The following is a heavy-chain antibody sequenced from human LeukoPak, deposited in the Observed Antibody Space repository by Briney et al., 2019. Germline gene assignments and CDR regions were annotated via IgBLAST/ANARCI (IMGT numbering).Heavy chain of an antibody. Sequence: GGSLRLSCAASGFTFSNYGMSWVRQAPGKGLEWVSGISGSGDSTFYADSVKGRFTISRDNSKNTRYLQMNSLRAEDTAVYYCAKPPPGYCSSTSCYFYFQHWGQGTLVTVSS. CDR1: GFTFSNYG. V-gene: IGHV3-23*01. D-gene: IGHD2-2*01. CDR2: ISGSGDST. J-gene: IGHJ1*01. CDR3: AKPPPGYCSSTSCYFYFQH.